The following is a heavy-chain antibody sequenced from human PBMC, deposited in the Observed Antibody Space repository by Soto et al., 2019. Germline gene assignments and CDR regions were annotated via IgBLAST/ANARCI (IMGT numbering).Heavy chain of an antibody. CDR2: IKIKTDGGTT. J-gene: IGHJ4*02. CDR3: TTDYVGGSYPKN. Sequence: PGGSLRLSCAASGFTFSNAWMSWVRQAPGKGLEWVGRIKIKTDGGTTDYAAPVKGRFTISRDDSKNTRYLQMNSLKTEDTAVYYCTTDYVGGSYPKNWGQGT. CDR1: GFTFSNAW. V-gene: IGHV3-15*01. D-gene: IGHD3-16*02.